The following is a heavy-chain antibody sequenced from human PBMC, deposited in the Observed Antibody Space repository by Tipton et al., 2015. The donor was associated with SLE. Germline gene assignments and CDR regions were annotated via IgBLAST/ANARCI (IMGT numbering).Heavy chain of an antibody. CDR1: GDSVSSNSVT. CDR3: ARGRNHAFDV. J-gene: IGHJ3*01. Sequence: GLVKPSQTLSLTCAISGDSVSSNSVTWNWIRQSPSRGLEWLGRTYYRSKWFNDYAVSVKSRMIISPDTSKNQFSLQLNSVTPEDTAVYYCARGRNHAFDVWGQGTMVTVSS. V-gene: IGHV6-1*01. CDR2: TYYRSKWFN.